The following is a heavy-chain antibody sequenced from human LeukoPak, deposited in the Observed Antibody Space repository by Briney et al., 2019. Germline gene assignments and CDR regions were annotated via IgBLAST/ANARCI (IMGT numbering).Heavy chain of an antibody. CDR1: GFTFSSFA. CDR2: ITSGVST. Sequence: GGSRRLACVASGFTFSSFAMSWVRQAAGGGLGWVSFITSGVSTYYAGSVKGRFNIPRANPNNPLYLQLNSLRPEDTAVYYCAKAAAARIYFAHWGQGNLVPVSS. D-gene: IGHD6-13*01. V-gene: IGHV3-23*01. CDR3: AKAAAARIYFAH. J-gene: IGHJ4*02.